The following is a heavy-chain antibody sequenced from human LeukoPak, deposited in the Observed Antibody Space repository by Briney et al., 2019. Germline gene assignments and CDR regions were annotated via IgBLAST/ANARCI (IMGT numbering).Heavy chain of an antibody. V-gene: IGHV3-74*01. CDR2: INSDESST. J-gene: IGHJ4*02. CDR3: AKSRRAYCSGGSCFGLWDY. Sequence: SGGSLRLSCAASGFTFSTYWMHWVRQAPGKGLVRVSRINSDESSTTYADSVKGRFTISRDNAKNTLYLQMNSLRAEDTAVYYCAKSRRAYCSGGSCFGLWDYWGQGTLVTVSS. CDR1: GFTFSTYW. D-gene: IGHD2-15*01.